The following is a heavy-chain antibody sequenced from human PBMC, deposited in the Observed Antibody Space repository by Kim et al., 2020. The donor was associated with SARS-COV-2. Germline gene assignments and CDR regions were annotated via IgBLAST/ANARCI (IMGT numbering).Heavy chain of an antibody. D-gene: IGHD3-22*01. Sequence: KGQVTISRDNSKNTLYLQMQLNSLRGEDTAVYYCTRNRAIGNYYYGMDVWGQGTTVTVSS. V-gene: IGHV3-30*01. CDR3: TRNRAIGNYYYGMDV. J-gene: IGHJ6*02.